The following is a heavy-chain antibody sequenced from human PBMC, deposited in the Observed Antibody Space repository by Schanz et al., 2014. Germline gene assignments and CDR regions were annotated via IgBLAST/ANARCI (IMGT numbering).Heavy chain of an antibody. J-gene: IGHJ4*01. CDR3: ATQYCSGTTCYTDSWDH. Sequence: EVQLVESGGCLVQPWGSLRLSCATSRLTFGNYCMSWVRQAPGKGLEWVANINQDGSQKYYVGSVKGRFTISRDNAKDSLYLQMTSLRAEDTAVYYCATQYCSGTTCYTDSWDHWGQGTLVTVSS. CDR2: INQDGSQK. V-gene: IGHV3-7*01. D-gene: IGHD2-2*02. CDR1: RLTFGNYC.